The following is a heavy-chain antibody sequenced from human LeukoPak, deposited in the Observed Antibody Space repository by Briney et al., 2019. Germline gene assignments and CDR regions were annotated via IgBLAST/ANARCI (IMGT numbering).Heavy chain of an antibody. Sequence: ASVKVSCKASGYTFTSYDINWVRQATGQGLEWMGWMNPNSGNTGYAQKFQGRVTMTRNTSISTAYMELSSLRSEDTAVYYCARARSVKGATPRSWFDPWGQGTLVTVSS. CDR2: MNPNSGNT. CDR1: GYTFTSYD. J-gene: IGHJ5*02. D-gene: IGHD1-26*01. CDR3: ARARSVKGATPRSWFDP. V-gene: IGHV1-8*01.